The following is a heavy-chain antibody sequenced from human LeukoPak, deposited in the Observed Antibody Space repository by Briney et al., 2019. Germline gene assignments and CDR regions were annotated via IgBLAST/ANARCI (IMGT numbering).Heavy chain of an antibody. Sequence: GGSLRLSCAASGFTFTTNWMTWVRQAPGKWLEWVATINQDGSEKYYVDSVKGRFTISRDNAKNSLFLQMNSLRAEDTAVYYCARDRITDFWSGYYTNYFDYWGQGTLVTVSS. CDR1: GFTFTTNW. J-gene: IGHJ4*02. V-gene: IGHV3-7*01. CDR2: INQDGSEK. CDR3: ARDRITDFWSGYYTNYFDY. D-gene: IGHD3-3*01.